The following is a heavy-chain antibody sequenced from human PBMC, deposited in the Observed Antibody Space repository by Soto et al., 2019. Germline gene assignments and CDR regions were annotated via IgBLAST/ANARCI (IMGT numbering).Heavy chain of an antibody. D-gene: IGHD3-10*01. CDR2: INHSGST. CDR1: GGSFSGYY. V-gene: IGHV4-34*01. J-gene: IGHJ6*02. CDR3: ARFPYYYGSGSYYSYYYYGMDV. Sequence: LSLTCAVYGGSFSGYYWSWIRQPPGKGLEWIGEINHSGSTNYNPSLKSRVTISVDTSKNQFSLKLSSVTAADTAVYYCARFPYYYGSGSYYSYYYYGMDVWGQGTTVTVSS.